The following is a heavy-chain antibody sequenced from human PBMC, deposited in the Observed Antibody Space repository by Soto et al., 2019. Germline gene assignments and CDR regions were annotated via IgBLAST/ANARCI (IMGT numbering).Heavy chain of an antibody. V-gene: IGHV3-30-3*01. D-gene: IGHD1-1*01. Sequence: QVQLVESGGGVVQPGRSLTLSCAASGFTFSRFSMHWVRQAPGKGLAWVAVISYDGSNTHYAESVKGRLNISRDESKNPVFLQMNNLRGEDSAVYYCARDHGMSVSYYYSGMDVWGQGTT. CDR2: ISYDGSNT. J-gene: IGHJ6*02. CDR1: GFTFSRFS. CDR3: ARDHGMSVSYYYSGMDV.